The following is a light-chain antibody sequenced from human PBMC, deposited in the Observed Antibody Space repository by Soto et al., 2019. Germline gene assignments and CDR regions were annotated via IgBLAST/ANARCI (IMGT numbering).Light chain of an antibody. CDR1: SSDFDDYND. V-gene: IGLV2-14*01. CDR3: GLYTTSSTVI. Sequence: QSALTQPASVSGSPGESITISCTGTSSDFDDYNDVSWYQQHPGKAPKLMVYDVSYRPSGVSNRFSGSKSGSTASLTISGLQAEDEADYYCGLYTTSSTVIFGGGTKVTVL. J-gene: IGLJ2*01. CDR2: DVS.